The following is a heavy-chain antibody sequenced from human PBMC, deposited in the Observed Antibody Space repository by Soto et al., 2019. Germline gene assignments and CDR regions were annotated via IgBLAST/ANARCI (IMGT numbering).Heavy chain of an antibody. CDR2: TYYRSNWNF. D-gene: IGHD6-19*01. J-gene: IGHJ4*02. Sequence: QTLSLTCAISWGSVSSNTATWNLVRQSPSRGLEWLGRTYYRSNWNFDYALSVKSRITINPDTSKNQFSLQLNSLTPEDTAVYYCAGELDIHHGLGYWGPGTSVTVSS. V-gene: IGHV6-1*01. CDR3: AGELDIHHGLGY. CDR1: WGSVSSNTAT.